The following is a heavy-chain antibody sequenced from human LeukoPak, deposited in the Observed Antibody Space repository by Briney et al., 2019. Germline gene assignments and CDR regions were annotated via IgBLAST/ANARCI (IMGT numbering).Heavy chain of an antibody. D-gene: IGHD1-1*01. V-gene: IGHV3-30*02. CDR3: AKGADRVEWALAFDI. Sequence: QAGGSLRLSCAASGFTFSSYGMHWARQAPGKGLEWVAFIRYDGSNKYYADSVKGRFTISRDNSKNTLYLQMNSLRAEDTAVYYCAKGADRVEWALAFDIWGQGTMVTVSS. J-gene: IGHJ3*02. CDR1: GFTFSSYG. CDR2: IRYDGSNK.